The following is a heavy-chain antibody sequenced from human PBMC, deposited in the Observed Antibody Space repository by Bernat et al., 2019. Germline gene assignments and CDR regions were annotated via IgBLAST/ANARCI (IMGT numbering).Heavy chain of an antibody. CDR3: VKDLLTGTTMRRDAFDI. D-gene: IGHD1-1*01. Sequence: EVHLVESGGGLVQPGGSLRLSCAASGFTSSSYAMSWVRQAPGKGLEWVSGISGSGAGTYYADSVKGRFTISRDNSKSTLYLQMNSLRAEDTAVYYCVKDLLTGTTMRRDAFDIWGQGTVVTVSS. J-gene: IGHJ3*02. CDR1: GFTSSSYA. V-gene: IGHV3-23*04. CDR2: ISGSGAGT.